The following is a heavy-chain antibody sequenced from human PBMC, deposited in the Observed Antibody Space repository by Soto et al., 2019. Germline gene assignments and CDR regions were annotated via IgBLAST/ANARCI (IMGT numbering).Heavy chain of an antibody. CDR2: IYYSGST. CDR3: ARVVVVPAAIGMGSDWFDP. V-gene: IGHV4-59*01. D-gene: IGHD2-2*01. Sequence: TLSLTCTVSGGSISSYYWSWIRQPPGKGLEWIGYIYYSGSTNYNPSLKSRVTISVDTSKNQFSLKLSSVTAADTAVYYCARVVVVPAAIGMGSDWFDPWGQGTLVTVSS. J-gene: IGHJ5*02. CDR1: GGSISSYY.